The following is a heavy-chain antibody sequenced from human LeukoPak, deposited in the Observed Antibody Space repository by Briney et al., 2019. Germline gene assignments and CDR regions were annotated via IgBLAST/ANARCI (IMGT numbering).Heavy chain of an antibody. V-gene: IGHV3-66*01. Sequence: PGGSLRLSCAASGFTVSSNYMSWVRQAPGKGLEWVSVIYSGGSTYYADSVKGRFTISRDNAKNSLYLQMNSLRAEDTAVYYCAREGITIFGVVTNNYMDVWGKGTTVTASS. CDR1: GFTVSSNY. CDR2: IYSGGST. D-gene: IGHD3-3*01. CDR3: AREGITIFGVVTNNYMDV. J-gene: IGHJ6*03.